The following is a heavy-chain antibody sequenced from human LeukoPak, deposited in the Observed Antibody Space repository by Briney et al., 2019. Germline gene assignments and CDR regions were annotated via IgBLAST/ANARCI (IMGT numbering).Heavy chain of an antibody. J-gene: IGHJ3*02. D-gene: IGHD3-10*01. Sequence: SGGSLRLSCAASGFTVSSSYMSWVRQAPGKGLEWVSVIYSGGSTYYADSVKGRFTISRDNSKNTLYLQMNSLRAEDTAVYYCARVGYYGSGSYPDAFDIWGQGTMVTVSS. V-gene: IGHV3-53*01. CDR2: IYSGGST. CDR1: GFTVSSSY. CDR3: ARVGYYGSGSYPDAFDI.